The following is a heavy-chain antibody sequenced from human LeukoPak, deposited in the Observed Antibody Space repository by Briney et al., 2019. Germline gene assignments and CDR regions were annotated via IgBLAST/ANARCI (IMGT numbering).Heavy chain of an antibody. V-gene: IGHV3-48*03. CDR2: ISSGATTM. J-gene: IGHJ4*02. Sequence: GGSLRLSCAASGFIFRSFEMYWVRQAPGKGLEWIAYISSGATTMYYADSVKGRFTISGDDAKNSLFRQMNSLRAEDTAVYYCALLAVASDFDYWGQGALVTVSS. CDR1: GFIFRSFE. D-gene: IGHD6-19*01. CDR3: ALLAVASDFDY.